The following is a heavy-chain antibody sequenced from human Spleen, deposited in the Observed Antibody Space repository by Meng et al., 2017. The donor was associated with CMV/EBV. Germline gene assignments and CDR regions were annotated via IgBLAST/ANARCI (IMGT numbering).Heavy chain of an antibody. CDR1: GASISSSSNNY. Sequence: LQSQESGPGLVKPSETLSLTCSVSGASISSSSNNYWAWIRQPPGKGLEWIGTIYYTGTTYYNPSLKSRVTISVDTSKSQFSLKLSSVTAADTAVYYCVGYYGSGSYYEGFDYWGQGTLVTVSS. CDR2: IYYTGTT. V-gene: IGHV4-39*07. D-gene: IGHD3-10*01. CDR3: VGYYGSGSYYEGFDY. J-gene: IGHJ4*02.